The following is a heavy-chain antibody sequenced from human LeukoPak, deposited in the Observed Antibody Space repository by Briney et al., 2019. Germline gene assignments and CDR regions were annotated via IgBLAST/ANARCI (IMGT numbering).Heavy chain of an antibody. D-gene: IGHD5-18*01. V-gene: IGHV3-23*01. J-gene: IGHJ4*02. CDR1: GFTFSSYA. CDR3: AKYRDPTAMVTLYYFDY. Sequence: GGSLRLSCAASGFTFSSYAMSWVRQAPGKGLEWVSAISGSGGSTYYADSVKGRFTISRDNSKNTLYLQMNSLRAEDTAVYYCAKYRDPTAMVTLYYFDYWGQGTLVTVSS. CDR2: ISGSGGST.